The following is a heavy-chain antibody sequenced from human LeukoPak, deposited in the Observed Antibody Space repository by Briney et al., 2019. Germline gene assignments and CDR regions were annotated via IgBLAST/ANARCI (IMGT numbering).Heavy chain of an antibody. J-gene: IGHJ4*02. V-gene: IGHV3-43*02. CDR1: GFTFDEYV. CDR2: ISGDGGST. D-gene: IGHD2-2*01. Sequence: GGSLRLSCAASGFTFDEYVMHWVRQAPGKGLEWVSLISGDGGSTYYADSVKGRFTISRDNPKNSLYLQMTSLGAEDTALYYCARGRGCSSLSCYPDYWGQGTLVTVSS. CDR3: ARGRGCSSLSCYPDY.